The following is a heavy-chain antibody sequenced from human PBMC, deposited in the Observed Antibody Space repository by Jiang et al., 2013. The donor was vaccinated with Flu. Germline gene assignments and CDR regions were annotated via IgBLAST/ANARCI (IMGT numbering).Heavy chain of an antibody. V-gene: IGHV1-69*01. CDR1: GSTVSSFT. Sequence: GAEVKKPGSSVKVSCKASGSTVSSFTITWMRQAPGQGLEWVGVIVPIFGTTKYAQKFQGRVTITADESTGTAYMELSSLRPEDTAVYYCARSVTRADAFXIWGQGTMITVSS. J-gene: IGHJ3*02. CDR2: IVPIFGTT. CDR3: ARSVTRADAFXI. D-gene: IGHD3-16*02.